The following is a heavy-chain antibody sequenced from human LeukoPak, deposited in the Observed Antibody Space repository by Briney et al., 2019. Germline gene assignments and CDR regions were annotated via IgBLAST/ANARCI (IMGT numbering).Heavy chain of an antibody. CDR2: MNPNSGNT. CDR1: GYTYTSYE. CDR3: ARVGIAAAGHFDY. V-gene: IGHV1-8*01. Sequence: ASVKDSCKASGYTYTSYEINWVRRATGQELEWMGWMNPNSGNTGYAQKFQGRVTKTRNTSISTAYMELSSLRSEDTSVYYCARVGIAAAGHFDYWGQGSLVTVSS. J-gene: IGHJ4*02. D-gene: IGHD6-13*01.